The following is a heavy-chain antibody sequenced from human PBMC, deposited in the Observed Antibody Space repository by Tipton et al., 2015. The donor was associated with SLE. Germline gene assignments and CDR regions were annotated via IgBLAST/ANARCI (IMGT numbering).Heavy chain of an antibody. CDR3: ASGYEQPLFS. J-gene: IGHJ5*02. Sequence: TLSLTCAVYGGSFSGYYWSWIRQPPGKGLEWIGYIFYSGSTNYNPSLKSRVTISVDTSKNQFSLKLTSVTAADTAVYYCASGYEQPLFSWGQGPLVSISS. V-gene: IGHV4-59*01. D-gene: IGHD6-13*01. CDR1: GGSFSGYY. CDR2: IFYSGST.